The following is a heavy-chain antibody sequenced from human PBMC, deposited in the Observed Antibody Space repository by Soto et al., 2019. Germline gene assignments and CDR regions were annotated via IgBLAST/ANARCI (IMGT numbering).Heavy chain of an antibody. Sequence: GGSLILSCAASGFTFRSYSMSWVRQDPGKGLEWVAAISYNGSNKYYADSVKGRFTISRDNSKNTLYLQMNSLRAEDTAVYYCAKPEQWLATFDYWGQGTQVTVSS. J-gene: IGHJ4*02. V-gene: IGHV3-30*18. CDR1: GFTFRSYS. CDR2: ISYNGSNK. D-gene: IGHD6-19*01. CDR3: AKPEQWLATFDY.